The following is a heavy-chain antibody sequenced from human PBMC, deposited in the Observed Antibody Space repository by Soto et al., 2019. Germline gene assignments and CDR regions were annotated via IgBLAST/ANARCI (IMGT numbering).Heavy chain of an antibody. V-gene: IGHV1-18*01. D-gene: IGHD3-16*01. CDR1: GYIFVNYG. CDR2: ISPYTGNT. J-gene: IGHJ6*02. Sequence: QVQLVQSGDEVKKPGASVKVSCKASGYIFVNYGIAWVRQAPGQGLEWMGWISPYTGNTHSATKVQGRITMTTDTAXSTAYMDLGSLTSDDTAVYYCVMVDNYVTPTPQDAWGQGTTVTVSS. CDR3: VMVDNYVTPTPQDA.